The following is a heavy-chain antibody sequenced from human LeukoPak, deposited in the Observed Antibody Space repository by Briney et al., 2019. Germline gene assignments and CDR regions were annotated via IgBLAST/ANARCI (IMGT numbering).Heavy chain of an antibody. CDR1: GFTFRTYW. V-gene: IGHV3-7*01. J-gene: IGHJ4*02. D-gene: IGHD6-6*01. CDR2: INQGGSET. Sequence: GGSLRLSCAASGFTFRTYWMSWVRQAPGKGLEWVASINQGGSETYYVESVKGRFTISRDNAMNSFFLQMNSQRAEDTAVYYCARLIGDRTIYDYWGQGTLVTVSS. CDR3: ARLIGDRTIYDY.